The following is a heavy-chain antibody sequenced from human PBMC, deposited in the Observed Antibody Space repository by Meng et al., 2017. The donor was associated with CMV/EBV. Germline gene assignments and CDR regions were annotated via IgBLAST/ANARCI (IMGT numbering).Heavy chain of an antibody. D-gene: IGHD6-13*01. CDR2: IYYSGST. CDR1: GGSIRSSSYH. Sequence: QEVGLGLVKPSDTLSLPVHGFGGSIRSSSYHGVLIRPPPGKGLEWIGSIYYSGSTYYTPSLKVRVTISVDTSKNQFSLKLGSVTAADTAVYYCARGGIAAAGLHWGQGTLVTVSS. J-gene: IGHJ4*02. V-gene: IGHV4-39*07. CDR3: ARGGIAAAGLH.